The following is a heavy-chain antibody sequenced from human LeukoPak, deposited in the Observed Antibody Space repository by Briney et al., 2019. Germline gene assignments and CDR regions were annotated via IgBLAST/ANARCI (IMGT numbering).Heavy chain of an antibody. CDR3: ARHSTYYKDAFDI. Sequence: GGSLEISCQGSGSPFTSYWIGWAGPLPGKGLEWMGIIYPGDSDTRYSPSFQGQVTISADKSISTAYLQWSSLKASDTAMYYCARHSTYYKDAFDIWGQGTMVTVSS. V-gene: IGHV5-51*01. CDR2: IYPGDSDT. CDR1: GSPFTSYW. D-gene: IGHD3-10*01. J-gene: IGHJ3*02.